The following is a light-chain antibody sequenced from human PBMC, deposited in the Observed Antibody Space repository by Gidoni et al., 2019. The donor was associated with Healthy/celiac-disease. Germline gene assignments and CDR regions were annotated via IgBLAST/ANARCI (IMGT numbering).Light chain of an antibody. Sequence: EIVMNQAPDSLAGSLGERATINCKSSQSVLYSSNNKNYLAWYQQKPGQPPKLLIYWASTRESGVPDLFSGSGSGPVFPLTISRLPAEYVAVYYCQQYYSPPFAFGPGTKVDIK. CDR1: QSVLYSSNNKNY. V-gene: IGKV4-1*01. CDR3: QQYYSPPFA. CDR2: WAS. J-gene: IGKJ3*01.